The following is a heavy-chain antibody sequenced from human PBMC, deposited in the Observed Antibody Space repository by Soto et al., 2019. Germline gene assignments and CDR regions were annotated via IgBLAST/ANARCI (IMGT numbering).Heavy chain of an antibody. Sequence: SETLSLPCPVSGGSISSGGYYWSWIRQHPGQGLEWIGYIYYSGSTYYNPSLKSRVTISVDTSKNQFSLKLSSVTAADTAVYYCARDLGPGYSGYDPYYGMDVWGQGTTVTVSS. CDR2: IYYSGST. V-gene: IGHV4-31*03. J-gene: IGHJ6*02. CDR1: GGSISSGGYY. CDR3: ARDLGPGYSGYDPYYGMDV. D-gene: IGHD5-12*01.